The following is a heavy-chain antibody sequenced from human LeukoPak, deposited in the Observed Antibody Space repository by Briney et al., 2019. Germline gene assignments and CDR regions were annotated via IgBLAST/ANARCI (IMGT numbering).Heavy chain of an antibody. J-gene: IGHJ4*02. CDR2: INPNSGGT. Sequence: ASVKVSCKASGYTFTGYYMHWVRQAPGQGLEWMGWINPNSGGTNYAQKFQGRVTMTRDTSISTAYMELSRLRSDDTAVYYCATDHPQQLVLYYFDYWGQGTLVTVSS. CDR1: GYTFTGYY. V-gene: IGHV1-2*02. CDR3: ATDHPQQLVLYYFDY. D-gene: IGHD6-13*01.